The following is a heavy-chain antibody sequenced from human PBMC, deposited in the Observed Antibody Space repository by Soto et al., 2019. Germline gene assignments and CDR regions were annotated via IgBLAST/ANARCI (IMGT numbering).Heavy chain of an antibody. CDR1: GGSISSGDYY. D-gene: IGHD3-3*01. J-gene: IGHJ6*02. Sequence: SETLSLICTVSGGSISSGDYYWSWIRQPPGKGLEWIGYIYYSGSTYYNPSLKSRVTISVDTSKNQFSLKLSSVTAADTAAYYCARGRGVLRFLEWSTYGMDVWGQGTTVTVSS. CDR2: IYYSGST. CDR3: ARGRGVLRFLEWSTYGMDV. V-gene: IGHV4-30-4*01.